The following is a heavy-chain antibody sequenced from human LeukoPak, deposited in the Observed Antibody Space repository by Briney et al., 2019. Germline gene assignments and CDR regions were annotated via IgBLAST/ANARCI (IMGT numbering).Heavy chain of an antibody. Sequence: ASVKVSCKASGYTFTSYYMHWVRRAPGQGLEWMGIINPSGGSTSYAQKFQGRVTMTRDTSTSTVYMELSSLRSEDTAVYYCARDLYYDSSGYYRDYWGQGTLVTVSS. CDR3: ARDLYYDSSGYYRDY. D-gene: IGHD3-22*01. CDR1: GYTFTSYY. CDR2: INPSGGST. V-gene: IGHV1-46*01. J-gene: IGHJ4*02.